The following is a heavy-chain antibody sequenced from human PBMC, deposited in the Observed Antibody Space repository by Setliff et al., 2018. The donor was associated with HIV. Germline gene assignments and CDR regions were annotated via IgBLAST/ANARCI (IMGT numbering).Heavy chain of an antibody. CDR1: GDSVSSTSGA. CDR3: AGGTWFDGLDS. Sequence: SQTLSLTCVISGDSVSSTSGAWTWIRQSPSGGLEWLGRTYYRSEWKNDYAVSLKSRITVNADTSKTQFSLHLKSVTPEDSAVYYCAGGTWFDGLDSWSQGSLVTVSS. J-gene: IGHJ4*02. D-gene: IGHD3-9*01. CDR2: TYYRSEWKN. V-gene: IGHV6-1*01.